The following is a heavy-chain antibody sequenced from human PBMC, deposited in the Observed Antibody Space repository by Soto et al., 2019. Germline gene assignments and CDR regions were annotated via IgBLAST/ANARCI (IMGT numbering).Heavy chain of an antibody. CDR2: IYWNDDK. D-gene: IGHD6-19*01. J-gene: IGHJ6*02. CDR1: GFSLSTSGVG. CDR3: AHMDSSGWYLYYYYGMDV. V-gene: IGHV2-5*01. Sequence: QITLKESGPTLVKPTQTLTLTCTFSGFSLSTSGVGVGWIRQPPGKALEWLALIYWNDDKRYSPSLKSRLTITKYTSKNQVVLTMTNMDPVDTTTYYCAHMDSSGWYLYYYYGMDVWGQGTTVTVS.